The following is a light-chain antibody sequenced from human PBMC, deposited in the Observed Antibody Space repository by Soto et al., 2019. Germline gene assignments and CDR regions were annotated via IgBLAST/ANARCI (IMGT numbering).Light chain of an antibody. CDR1: QSIGVY. CDR2: GAS. Sequence: DIQMTQSPLSLSASVRDRVTITCRTSQSIGVYLNWYQQKPGKAPKLLIFGASSLQSGVPSRFSGSGSGTDFTLTISSLQPEDFATYFCQQGYSTPLTFGQGTRVDIK. J-gene: IGKJ1*01. CDR3: QQGYSTPLT. V-gene: IGKV1-39*01.